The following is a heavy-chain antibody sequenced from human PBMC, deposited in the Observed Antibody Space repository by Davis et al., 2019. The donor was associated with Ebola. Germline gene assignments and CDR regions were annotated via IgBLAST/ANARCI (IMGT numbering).Heavy chain of an antibody. V-gene: IGHV1-8*01. D-gene: IGHD1-26*01. J-gene: IGHJ4*02. CDR1: GYTFTSYD. Sequence: ASVKVSCKASGYTFTSYDINWVRQATGQGLEWMGWMNPNSGNTGYAQKFQGRVTMTRNTSISTAYMELSSLRSEDTAVYYRARALGYSGSYYGYWGQGTLVTVSS. CDR3: ARALGYSGSYYGY. CDR2: MNPNSGNT.